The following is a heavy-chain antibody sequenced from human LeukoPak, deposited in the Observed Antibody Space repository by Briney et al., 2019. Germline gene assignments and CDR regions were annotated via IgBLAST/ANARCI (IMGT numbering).Heavy chain of an antibody. D-gene: IGHD6-13*01. CDR1: GFTFSSYW. CDR3: ARRGRIAAAGTDQYYFDY. Sequence: GGSLRLSCAASGFTFSSYWMSWVRQAPGKGLEWVANIKQDGSEKYYVDSVKGRFTISRDNAKNSLYLQMNSLRAEDTAVYYCARRGRIAAAGTDQYYFDYWGQGTVVTVSS. J-gene: IGHJ4*02. V-gene: IGHV3-7*01. CDR2: IKQDGSEK.